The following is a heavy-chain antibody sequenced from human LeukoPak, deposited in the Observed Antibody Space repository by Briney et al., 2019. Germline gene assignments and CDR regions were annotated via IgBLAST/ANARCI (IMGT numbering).Heavy chain of an antibody. D-gene: IGHD3-10*01. CDR2: MSSSSRTI. Sequence: GGPLRLSCTASGFLLSTSNMHCVRQSPGKALEWVSFMSSSSRTIYYADSVKGRVSISRDNAKNSLYLQMNSLRDEDTAIYYCAIFGLGSGSRDYWGQGTLVTVSS. V-gene: IGHV3-48*02. J-gene: IGHJ4*02. CDR3: AIFGLGSGSRDY. CDR1: GFLLSTSN.